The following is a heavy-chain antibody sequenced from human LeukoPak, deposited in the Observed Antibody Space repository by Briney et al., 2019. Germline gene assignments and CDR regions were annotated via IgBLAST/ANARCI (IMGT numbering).Heavy chain of an antibody. V-gene: IGHV4-38-2*02. CDR3: ASGVGDFWSGYYPLHYYYYMDV. CDR1: GYSISSGYY. CDR2: IYHSGST. J-gene: IGHJ6*03. Sequence: SETLSLTCTVSGYSISSGYYWGWVRQPPGKGLEWIGSIYHSGSTYYNPSLKSRVTISVDTSKNQFSLKLSSVTAADTAVYYCASGVGDFWSGYYPLHYYYYMDVWGKGTTVTVSS. D-gene: IGHD3-3*01.